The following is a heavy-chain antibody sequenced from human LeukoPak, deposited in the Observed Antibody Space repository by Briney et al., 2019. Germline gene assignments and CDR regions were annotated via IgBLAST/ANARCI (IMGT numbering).Heavy chain of an antibody. CDR3: ARNRRGTGASFDS. CDR2: IYYSGST. V-gene: IGHV4-59*01. Sequence: SETLSLTCNVSGGSIGSYHWSWIRQSPGKGLEWIGDIYYSGSTNYNPSLKSRVTLLVDMSKNQFSLKVRSVTAVDTAMYYCARNRRGTGASFDSWGQGTLVTVSS. J-gene: IGHJ5*01. CDR1: GGSIGSYH. D-gene: IGHD1-1*01.